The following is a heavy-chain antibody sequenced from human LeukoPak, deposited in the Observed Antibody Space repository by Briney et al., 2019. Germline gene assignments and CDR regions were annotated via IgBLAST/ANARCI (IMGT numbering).Heavy chain of an antibody. CDR1: GFAFSRYW. D-gene: IGHD3-9*01. Sequence: GGSLRLSCVASGFAFSRYWMHWVRQAPGKGLVWVSRINSDGRSTNYADSVKGRFSISRDNAENTLYLQMNSLRVEDTAVYYCVRGADTGYSSDSWGQGTLVTVSS. J-gene: IGHJ4*02. CDR2: INSDGRST. V-gene: IGHV3-74*01. CDR3: VRGADTGYSSDS.